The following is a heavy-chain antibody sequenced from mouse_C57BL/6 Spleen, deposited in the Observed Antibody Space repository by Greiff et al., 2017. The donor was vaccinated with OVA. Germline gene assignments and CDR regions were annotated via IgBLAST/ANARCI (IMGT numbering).Heavy chain of an antibody. CDR2: IRLKSDNYAT. V-gene: IGHV6-3*01. CDR3: TDDYDGGRFAY. Sequence: EVKLVESGGGLVQPGGSMKLSCVASGFTFSNYWMNWVRQSPEKGLEWVAQIRLKSDNYATHYAESVKGRFTISRDDSKSSVYLQMNNLRAEDTGIYYCTDDYDGGRFAYWGQGTLVTVSA. D-gene: IGHD2-4*01. CDR1: GFTFSNYW. J-gene: IGHJ3*01.